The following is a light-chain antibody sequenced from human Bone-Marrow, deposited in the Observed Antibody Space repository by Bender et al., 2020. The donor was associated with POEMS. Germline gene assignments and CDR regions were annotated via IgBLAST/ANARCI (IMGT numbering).Light chain of an antibody. CDR1: SSDVGTYTV. Sequence: QSALTQPASVSGSLGQSISISCTGSSSDVGTYTVVSWYQQLPDKAPKLLIYEGSQRPSGVSTRFSGSSSGSTASLTISGLQAEDEANYYCCSYAGNSTYVVFGGGTKLTVL. CDR2: EGS. J-gene: IGLJ2*01. CDR3: CSYAGNSTYVV. V-gene: IGLV2-23*01.